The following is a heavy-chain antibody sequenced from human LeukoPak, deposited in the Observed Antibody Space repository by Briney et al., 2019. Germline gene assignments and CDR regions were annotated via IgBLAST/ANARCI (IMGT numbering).Heavy chain of an antibody. Sequence: SETLSLTCTVSGGSISSSSYYWGWIRQPPGKGLEWIGSIYYSGSTYYNPSLKSRVTISVDTSKNQFSLKLSSVTAADTAVYYCARHYYDSSGYYYYYYYYYMDVWGKGTTVTISS. CDR1: GGSISSSSYY. J-gene: IGHJ6*03. CDR2: IYYSGST. V-gene: IGHV4-39*01. CDR3: ARHYYDSSGYYYYYYYYYMDV. D-gene: IGHD3-22*01.